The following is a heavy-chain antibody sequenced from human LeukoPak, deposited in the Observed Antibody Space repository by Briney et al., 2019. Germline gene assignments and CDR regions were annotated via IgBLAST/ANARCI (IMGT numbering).Heavy chain of an antibody. CDR2: ISFDGSNK. D-gene: IGHD3-22*01. J-gene: IGHJ4*02. CDR3: ANRYYESSPPFDY. Sequence: GGSLRLSCAASGFTFSSYGMHWVRQAPGKGLEWVAVISFDGSNKYYADSVKGRFTISRDNSKNTLYLQMDSLRAEDTAVYYCANRYYESSPPFDYWGQGTVVTVS. CDR1: GFTFSSYG. V-gene: IGHV3-30*18.